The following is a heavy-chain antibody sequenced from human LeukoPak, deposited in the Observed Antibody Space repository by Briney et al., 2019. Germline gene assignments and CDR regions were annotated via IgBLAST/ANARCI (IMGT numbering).Heavy chain of an antibody. D-gene: IGHD3-3*01. Sequence: GGSLTLSCAASRFTVSSNGMHWVRQAPGKGLEWVAVISYDGSNKYYADSVKGRFTISRDNSKNTLYLQMNSLRAEDTAVYYCAKDLWSGYYVFDYWGQGTLVTVST. CDR3: AKDLWSGYYVFDY. V-gene: IGHV3-30*18. J-gene: IGHJ4*02. CDR2: ISYDGSNK. CDR1: RFTVSSNG.